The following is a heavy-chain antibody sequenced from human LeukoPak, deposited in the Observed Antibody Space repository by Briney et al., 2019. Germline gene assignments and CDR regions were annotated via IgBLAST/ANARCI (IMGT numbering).Heavy chain of an antibody. CDR3: ARDLSSSWYGGGAFDY. J-gene: IGHJ4*02. Sequence: GGSLRLSCAASGFTFSSYTMNWVRQAPGKGLEWVSSISGSSRHKYYADSVKGRFTISRDNAKNSLYLQMNSLRAEDTAVYYCARDLSSSWYGGGAFDYWGQGTLVTVSS. V-gene: IGHV3-21*01. D-gene: IGHD6-13*01. CDR1: GFTFSSYT. CDR2: ISGSSRHK.